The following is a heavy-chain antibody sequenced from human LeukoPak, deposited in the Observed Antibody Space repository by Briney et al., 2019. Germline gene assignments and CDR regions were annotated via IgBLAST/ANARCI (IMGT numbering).Heavy chain of an antibody. Sequence: PGGSLRLSCAGSGFTFSSYSMNWVRQAPGKGLEWVTGISWNSGGIGYADSVKGRFTISRDNAKNSLYLQMNSLRAEDTALYCCAKALKPETYYYDSSGYRNYYYGMDVWGQGTTVTVSS. V-gene: IGHV3-9*01. D-gene: IGHD3-22*01. J-gene: IGHJ6*02. CDR1: GFTFSSYS. CDR3: AKALKPETYYYDSSGYRNYYYGMDV. CDR2: ISWNSGGI.